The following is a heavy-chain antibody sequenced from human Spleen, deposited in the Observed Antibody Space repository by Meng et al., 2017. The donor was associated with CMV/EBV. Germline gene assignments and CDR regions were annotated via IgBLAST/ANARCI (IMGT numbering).Heavy chain of an antibody. CDR2: ISSSSSYI. Sequence: GGSLRLSCAASGFTFSSYSMNWVRQAPGKGLEWVSSISSSSSYIYYADSVKGRFTISRDNAKNSLYLQMNSLRAEDTALYYCARRTTGGIDYWGQGTLVTVSS. V-gene: IGHV3-21*04. CDR3: ARRTTGGIDY. CDR1: GFTFSSYS. D-gene: IGHD1-1*01. J-gene: IGHJ4*02.